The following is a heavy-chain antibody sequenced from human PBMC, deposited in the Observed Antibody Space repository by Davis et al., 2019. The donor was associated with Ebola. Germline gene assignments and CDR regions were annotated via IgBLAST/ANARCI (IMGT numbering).Heavy chain of an antibody. V-gene: IGHV5-51*01. CDR1: GYSFNKYW. J-gene: IGHJ5*02. CDR2: IFPGDSDT. Sequence: GESLKISCKGLGYSFNKYWIGWVRQISGKDLELMGIIFPGDSDTRYSPSFQGQVTISADKSINTVYLRWNSLKTSDTAMYYCARHPSGRTPNWFDPWGQGTLVTVSS. CDR3: ARHPSGRTPNWFDP. D-gene: IGHD6-19*01.